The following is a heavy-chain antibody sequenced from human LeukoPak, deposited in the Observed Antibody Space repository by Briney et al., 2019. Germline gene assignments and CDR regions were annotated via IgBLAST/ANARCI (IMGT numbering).Heavy chain of an antibody. CDR3: ARLTTFPYYYGMDV. CDR1: GGSISSYY. Sequence: SETLSLTCTVSGGSISSYYWNWIRQPAGKGLEWIGRIHSGSTNYNPSLKSRISMSLDTSKNQFSLKLSSVTAADTAVYYCARLTTFPYYYGMDVWGQGTTVTVSS. J-gene: IGHJ6*02. CDR2: IHSGST. D-gene: IGHD2/OR15-2a*01. V-gene: IGHV4-4*07.